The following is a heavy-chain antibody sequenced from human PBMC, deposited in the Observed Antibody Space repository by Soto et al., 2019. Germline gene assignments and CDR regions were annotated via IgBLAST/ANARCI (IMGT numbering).Heavy chain of an antibody. Sequence: QLQLQESGSGLVKPSQTLSLTCAVSDGSISSGGYSWSWIRQPPGQGLEWIGYIYHSGSTYYNPSLKSRVTISVDRSKNQFSLKLSSVTAADTAVYYCARAGGLGAVAVDYWGQGTLVTVSS. D-gene: IGHD6-19*01. V-gene: IGHV4-30-2*01. CDR3: ARAGGLGAVAVDY. CDR2: IYHSGST. CDR1: DGSISSGGYS. J-gene: IGHJ4*02.